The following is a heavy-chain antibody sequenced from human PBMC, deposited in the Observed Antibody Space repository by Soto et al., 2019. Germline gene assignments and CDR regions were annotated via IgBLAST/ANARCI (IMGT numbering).Heavy chain of an antibody. CDR2: ISGSGGST. D-gene: IGHD5-12*01. J-gene: IGHJ4*02. CDR3: AKNSGYDYGGNDY. CDR1: GFTFSSYA. V-gene: IGHV3-23*01. Sequence: EVQLLESGGGLVQPGGSLRLSCAASGFTFSSYAMSWVRQAPGKGLEWVSAISGSGGSTYYADSVKGRFTISRDNSNNTLYLQMNSLRAEDTAVYYCAKNSGYDYGGNDYWGQGTLVTVSS.